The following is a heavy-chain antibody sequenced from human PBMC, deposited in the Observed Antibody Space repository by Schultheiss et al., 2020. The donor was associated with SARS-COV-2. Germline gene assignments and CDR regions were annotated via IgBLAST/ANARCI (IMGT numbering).Heavy chain of an antibody. CDR3: ARGRARGVVVPLDP. J-gene: IGHJ5*02. V-gene: IGHV4-39*07. Sequence: SETLSLTCTVSGGSISSSSYYWSWIRQPPGKGLEWIGEINHSGSTNYNPSLKSRVTISVDTSKNQFSLKLSSVTAADTAVYYCARGRARGVVVPLDPWGQGTLVTVSS. D-gene: IGHD2-2*01. CDR2: INHSGST. CDR1: GGSISSSSYY.